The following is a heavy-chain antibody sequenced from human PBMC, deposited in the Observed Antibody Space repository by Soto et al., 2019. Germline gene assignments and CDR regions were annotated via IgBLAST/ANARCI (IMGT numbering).Heavy chain of an antibody. J-gene: IGHJ6*02. Sequence: GGSLRLSCAASGFTFSSYSMNWVRQAPGKGLEWVSYISSSSSTIYYADSVKGRFTISRDNAKNSLYLQMNSLRDEDTAVYYCARDPYSSSWYTSDYGMDVWGQGTTVTVSS. V-gene: IGHV3-48*02. D-gene: IGHD6-13*01. CDR1: GFTFSSYS. CDR2: ISSSSSTI. CDR3: ARDPYSSSWYTSDYGMDV.